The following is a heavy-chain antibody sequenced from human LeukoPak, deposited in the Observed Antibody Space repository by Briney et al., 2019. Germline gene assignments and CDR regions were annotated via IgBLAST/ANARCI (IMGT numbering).Heavy chain of an antibody. J-gene: IGHJ4*02. Sequence: PSETLSLTCTISGGSFSSYYWSWVQQPPGKGLEYIGYVYYTGTTNYNPSLKSRVTISVATSMNQFSLKLSSVTAADTAIYYCARQGYDFWSGYYSFDSWGQGTLVTVSS. CDR1: GGSFSSYY. CDR3: ARQGYDFWSGYYSFDS. D-gene: IGHD3-3*01. V-gene: IGHV4-59*01. CDR2: VYYTGTT.